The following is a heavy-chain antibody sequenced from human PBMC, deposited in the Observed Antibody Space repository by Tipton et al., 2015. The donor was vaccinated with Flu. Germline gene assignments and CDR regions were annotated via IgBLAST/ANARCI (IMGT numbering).Heavy chain of an antibody. CDR2: IRYDGTNK. Sequence: QVQLVQSGRGVVQPGGSLRLSCAASGFTFSSFGMHWVRQAPGKGLEWVAFIRYDGTNKYYGDSVKGRFTISRDNSKNTVFLQMNDLRAEDTAVYYCAKDITGGNSYDYFDYWGQGTLVTVSS. V-gene: IGHV3-30*02. CDR3: AKDITGGNSYDYFDY. CDR1: GFTFSSFG. J-gene: IGHJ4*02. D-gene: IGHD3-16*01.